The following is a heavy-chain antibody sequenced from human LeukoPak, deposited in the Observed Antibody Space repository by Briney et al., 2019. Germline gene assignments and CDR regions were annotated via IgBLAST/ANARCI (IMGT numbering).Heavy chain of an antibody. Sequence: ASVKVSCKVSGYTLTELSMHWVRQAPGKGLEWMGGFDPEDGETIYAQKFQGRVTMTEDTSTDTAYMELSGLRSEDTAVYYCATGLEVVPAVKSFDYWGQGTLVTVSS. J-gene: IGHJ4*02. D-gene: IGHD2-2*01. CDR2: FDPEDGET. V-gene: IGHV1-24*01. CDR1: GYTLTELS. CDR3: ATGLEVVPAVKSFDY.